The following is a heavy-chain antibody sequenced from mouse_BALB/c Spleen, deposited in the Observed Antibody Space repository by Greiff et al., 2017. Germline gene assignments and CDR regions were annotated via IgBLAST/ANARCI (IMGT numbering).Heavy chain of an antibody. CDR3: ARNYDYDAMDY. V-gene: IGHV5-4*02. J-gene: IGHJ4*01. CDR2: ISDGGSYT. Sequence: EVKVVESGGGLVKPGGSLKLSCAASGFTFSDYYMYWVRQTPEKRLEWVATISDGGSYTYYPDSVKGRFTISRDNAKNNLYLQMSSLKSEDTAMYYCARNYDYDAMDYWGQGTSVTVSS. CDR1: GFTFSDYY.